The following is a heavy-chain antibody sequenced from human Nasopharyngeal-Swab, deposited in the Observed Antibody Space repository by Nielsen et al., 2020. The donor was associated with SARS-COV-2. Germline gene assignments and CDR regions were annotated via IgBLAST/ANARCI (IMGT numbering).Heavy chain of an antibody. CDR3: ARDCDTATCYRSAADT. V-gene: IGHV3-74*01. J-gene: IGHJ5*01. CDR2: INRDGSGT. Sequence: GGSLRLSCAGSGFTFSSYWMHWVRQAPGKGLMWVARINRDGSGTNYADSVKGRFTISRDNAKNTLYLQMNTLSAEDTGLYYCARDCDTATCYRSAADTWGQGTLVTVSS. CDR1: GFTFSSYW. D-gene: IGHD2-2*01.